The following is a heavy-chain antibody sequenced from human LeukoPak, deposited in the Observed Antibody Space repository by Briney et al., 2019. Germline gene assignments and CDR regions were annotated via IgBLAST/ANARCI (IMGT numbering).Heavy chain of an antibody. Sequence: GGSLRLSCAASGLTFSSYGMHWVRQAPGKGLEWVAFIRYDGSNKYYADSVKGRFTISRDNAKNSVFLQMNSLRVEDTAVYYCAINPVAGTFDYWDQGTLVTVSS. J-gene: IGHJ4*02. CDR3: AINPVAGTFDY. V-gene: IGHV3-30*02. D-gene: IGHD6-19*01. CDR2: IRYDGSNK. CDR1: GLTFSSYG.